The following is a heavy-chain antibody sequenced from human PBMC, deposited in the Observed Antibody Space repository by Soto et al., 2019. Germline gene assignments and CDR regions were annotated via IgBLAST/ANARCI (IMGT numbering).Heavy chain of an antibody. J-gene: IGHJ5*01. V-gene: IGHV4-38-2*01. Sequence: PSETLSLTCVVSGSSISSTYYWGWFRQPPGKGLEWIGTIYHTGSSDYNPSLRSRLTISLDTSKNQFSLKVNSVTAADTALYYCAGDISRYWFYFWGQGALVTVSS. CDR3: AGDISRYWFYF. CDR1: GSSISSTYY. CDR2: IYHTGSS. D-gene: IGHD6-13*01.